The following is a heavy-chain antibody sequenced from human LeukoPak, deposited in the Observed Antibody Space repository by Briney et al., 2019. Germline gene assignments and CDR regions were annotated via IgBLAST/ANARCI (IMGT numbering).Heavy chain of an antibody. CDR2: IYTSGST. D-gene: IGHD2-2*02. CDR1: GGSISSGGYY. V-gene: IGHV4-61*02. J-gene: IGHJ5*02. Sequence: SETLSLTCTVSGGSISSGGYYWSWIRQPAGKGLEWIGRIYTSGSTNYNPSLKSRVTISVDTSKNQFSLKLSSVTAADTAVYYCARGSSFTVVPAAIGNWFDPWGQGTLVTVSS. CDR3: ARGSSFTVVPAAIGNWFDP.